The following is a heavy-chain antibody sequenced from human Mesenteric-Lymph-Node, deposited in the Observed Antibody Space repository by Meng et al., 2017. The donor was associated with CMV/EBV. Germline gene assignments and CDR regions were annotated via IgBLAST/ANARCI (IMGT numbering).Heavy chain of an antibody. V-gene: IGHV3-73*01. Sequence: GESLKISCAASGFTFSGSAMHWVRQASGKGLEWVGRIRSKANSYATAYAASVKGRFTISRDDSKNTAYLQMNSLKTEDTAVYYCTRGTRGYYDFWSASKGVEYGMDVWGQGTTVTVSS. J-gene: IGHJ6*02. CDR2: IRSKANSYAT. CDR1: GFTFSGSA. CDR3: TRGTRGYYDFWSASKGVEYGMDV. D-gene: IGHD3-3*01.